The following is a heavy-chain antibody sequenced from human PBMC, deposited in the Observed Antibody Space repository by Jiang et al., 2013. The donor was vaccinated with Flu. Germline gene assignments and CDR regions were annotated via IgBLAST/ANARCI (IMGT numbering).Heavy chain of an antibody. D-gene: IGHD3-22*01. J-gene: IGHJ4*02. CDR2: ISYDGSNT. Sequence: FGMHWVRQGSRQGAGVVAVISYDGSNTYYADSVKGRFTISRDNSKNTLYLQMNSLRAEDTAVYYCAKDRYYYDSSGAVDYWGQGTLVTVSS. CDR3: AKDRYYYDSSGAVDY. CDR1: FG. V-gene: IGHV3-30*18.